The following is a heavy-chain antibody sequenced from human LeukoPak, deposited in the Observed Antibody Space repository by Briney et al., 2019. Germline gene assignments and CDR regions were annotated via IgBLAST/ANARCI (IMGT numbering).Heavy chain of an antibody. CDR1: GGSISRYY. V-gene: IGHV4-4*07. D-gene: IGHD1-26*01. J-gene: IGHJ3*01. Sequence: PSETLSLTCTVSGGSISRYYWSWIRQPAGKGLEWIGRIYTSGITDYNLSLKSRVTMSLDTSKNQFSLKLSSVTAADTAVYFCARQFLVGSTFHAFDLWGQGTRVTVSS. CDR3: ARQFLVGSTFHAFDL. CDR2: IYTSGIT.